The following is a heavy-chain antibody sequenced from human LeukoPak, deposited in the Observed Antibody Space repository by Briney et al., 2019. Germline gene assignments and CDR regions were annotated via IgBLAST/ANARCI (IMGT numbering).Heavy chain of an antibody. CDR1: GDSISSGAYY. J-gene: IGHJ3*01. CDR2: IYYSGST. D-gene: IGHD3-10*01. V-gene: IGHV4-31*03. CDR3: ARGKREYRGAFEVFDV. Sequence: SETLSLTCTVSGDSISSGAYYWSWIRQHPGKGLEWIGYIYYSGSTYYNPSLKSRVTMSVDTSKNQFSLNLSSVTAADTAVYYCARGKREYRGAFEVFDVWGQGTMVTVSS.